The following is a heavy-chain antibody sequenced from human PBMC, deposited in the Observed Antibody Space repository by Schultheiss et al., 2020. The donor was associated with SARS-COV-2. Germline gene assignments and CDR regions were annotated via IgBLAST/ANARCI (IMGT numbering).Heavy chain of an antibody. CDR3: ARYYDILTGYYKYNWFDP. J-gene: IGHJ5*02. D-gene: IGHD3-9*01. CDR1: GGSISSSNW. CDR2: IYHSGST. V-gene: IGHV4-4*02. Sequence: SETLSLTCAVSGGSISSSNWWSWVRQPPGKGLEWIGEIYHSGSTNYNPSLKSPVTISVDKSKNQFSLKLSSVTAADTAVYYCARYYDILTGYYKYNWFDPWGQGTLVTVAS.